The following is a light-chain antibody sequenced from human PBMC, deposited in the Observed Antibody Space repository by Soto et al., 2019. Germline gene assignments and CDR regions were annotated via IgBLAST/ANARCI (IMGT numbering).Light chain of an antibody. CDR2: GAS. CDR1: QTVTSSF. J-gene: IGKJ1*01. V-gene: IGKV3-20*01. CDR3: QQYGNSPRT. Sequence: EIVLTQSPGTLSLSPGERATLSCRASQTVTSSFLAWYQQKPGQAPRLLISGASNRATDIPDRFSGSGSGTDFTLVISRVGPEDSAVYYCQQYGNSPRTFGQETKVEIK.